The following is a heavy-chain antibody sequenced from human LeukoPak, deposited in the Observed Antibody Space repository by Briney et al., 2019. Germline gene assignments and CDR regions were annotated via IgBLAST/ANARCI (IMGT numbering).Heavy chain of an antibody. V-gene: IGHV3-23*01. CDR3: ARHSGIAAAGSFDY. CDR2: INSNGGST. J-gene: IGHJ4*02. Sequence: GGSLRLSCAASGFTFITYAMSWVRQAPGKGLEWVSAINSNGGSTYYADSVRGRFTISRDNSKNTLYLQMNSLRAEDTAVYYCARHSGIAAAGSFDYWGQGTLVTVSS. CDR1: GFTFITYA. D-gene: IGHD6-13*01.